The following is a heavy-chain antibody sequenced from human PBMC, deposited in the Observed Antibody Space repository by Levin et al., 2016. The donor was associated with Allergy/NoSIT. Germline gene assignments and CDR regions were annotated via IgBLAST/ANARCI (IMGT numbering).Heavy chain of an antibody. V-gene: IGHV3-30-3*01. D-gene: IGHD2-2*01. CDR3: ARDHIVVVPAAMRYFDY. Sequence: WIRQPPGKGLEWVAVISYDGSNKYYADSVKGRFTISRDNSKNTLYLQMNSLRAEDTAVYYCARDHIVVVPAAMRYFDYWGQGTLVTVSS. J-gene: IGHJ4*02. CDR2: ISYDGSNK.